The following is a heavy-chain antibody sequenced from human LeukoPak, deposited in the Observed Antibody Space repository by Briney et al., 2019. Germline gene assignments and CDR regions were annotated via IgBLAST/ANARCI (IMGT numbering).Heavy chain of an antibody. D-gene: IGHD2-15*01. CDR1: GGSFSGYY. J-gene: IGHJ5*02. CDR2: INHSGST. CDR3: ARVGRILDWFDP. Sequence: SQTLSLTCAVYGGSFSGYYWSWIRQPPGEGLEWIGEINHSGSTNYNPSLKSRVTISVDTSKNQFSLKLNSVTAADTAVYYCARVGRILDWFDPWGQGTLVTVSS. V-gene: IGHV4-34*01.